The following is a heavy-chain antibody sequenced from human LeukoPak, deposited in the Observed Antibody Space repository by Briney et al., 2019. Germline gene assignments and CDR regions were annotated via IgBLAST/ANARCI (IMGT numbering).Heavy chain of an antibody. CDR2: INPNSGGT. CDR1: GHTFTGYY. Sequence: ASVKVSCKASGHTFTGYYMHWVRQAPGQGLEWMGWINPNSGGTNYAQKFQGRVTMTRDTSISTAYMELSRLRSDDTAVYYCARGAGDSGSYYYYYYMDVWGKGTTVTVSS. V-gene: IGHV1-2*02. J-gene: IGHJ6*03. CDR3: ARGAGDSGSYYYYYYMDV. D-gene: IGHD1-26*01.